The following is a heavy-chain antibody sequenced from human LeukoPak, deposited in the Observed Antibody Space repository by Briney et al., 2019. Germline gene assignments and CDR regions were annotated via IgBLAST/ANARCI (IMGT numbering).Heavy chain of an antibody. CDR1: GFTFSSYG. V-gene: IGHV3-30*18. J-gene: IGHJ4*02. CDR2: ISHDGSNE. D-gene: IGHD3-10*01. CDR3: AKEGYYGSGSFPDS. Sequence: GGSLRLSCEASGFTFSSYGMHWVRRAPGKGLEWMTVISHDGSNEYYVDSVKGRFTISRDNSKSTLYLQMNSLRVEDTAVYYCAKEGYYGSGSFPDSWGQGTLVTVSS.